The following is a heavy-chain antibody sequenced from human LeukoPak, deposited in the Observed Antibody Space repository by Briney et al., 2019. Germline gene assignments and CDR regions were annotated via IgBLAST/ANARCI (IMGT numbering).Heavy chain of an antibody. CDR1: GFTFSSYA. CDR2: ISYDGSNK. J-gene: IGHJ6*03. CDR3: ASGVVTIFGVENYYYMDV. D-gene: IGHD3-3*01. V-gene: IGHV3-30-3*01. Sequence: PGGTLRLSCAASGFTFSSYAMHWVRQAPGKGLEWVAVISYDGSNKYYADSVKGRFTISRDNSKNTLYLQMNSLRAEDTAVYYCASGVVTIFGVENYYYMDVWGKGTTVTVSS.